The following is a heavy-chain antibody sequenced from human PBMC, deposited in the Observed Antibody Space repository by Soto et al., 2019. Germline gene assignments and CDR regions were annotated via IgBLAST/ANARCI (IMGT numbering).Heavy chain of an antibody. J-gene: IGHJ4*01. V-gene: IGHV3-33*01. CDR3: ARDKGCPTCFDY. D-gene: IGHD2-2*01. CDR2: IWFDGTMK. CDR1: GFTFSNYG. Sequence: QVQLVESGGGVVQPGRSLRLSCAGSGFTFSNYGIHWVRQAPGKGLEWVAVIWFDGTMKYYADSVKGRFTISRDNSKNTLYLQMDSLRAEDTAVYYCARDKGCPTCFDYWGHGTLVTVSS.